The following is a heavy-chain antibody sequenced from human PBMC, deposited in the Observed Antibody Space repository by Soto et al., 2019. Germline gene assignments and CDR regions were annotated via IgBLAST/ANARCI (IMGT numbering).Heavy chain of an antibody. D-gene: IGHD2-8*01. CDR2: IYSGGST. V-gene: IGHV3-53*02. CDR1: GFTVSSNY. CDR3: ARERDGHNPNWFDL. Sequence: EVQVVETGGGLIQPGGSLRLSCAVSGFTVSSNYMSWVRQPPGKGPEWVSDIYSGGSTYYADSVKGRFTISRDNSKNTRYILMSSPRAEDTAVYYCARERDGHNPNWFDLWGQGTLVTVSS. J-gene: IGHJ5*02.